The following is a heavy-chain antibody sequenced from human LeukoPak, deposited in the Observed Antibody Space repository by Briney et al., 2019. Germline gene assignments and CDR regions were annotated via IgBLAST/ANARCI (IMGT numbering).Heavy chain of an antibody. CDR2: IRSKANSYAT. Sequence: GGSLRLSCAASGFTFSGSAMHWVRQASGKGVEWVVRIRSKANSYATAYSASVKGRFTISRDDSKNTAYLQMNSLKTEDTAVYYCTRHIFGQDYWGQGTLVTVSS. CDR3: TRHIFGQDY. CDR1: GFTFSGSA. J-gene: IGHJ4*02. V-gene: IGHV3-73*01. D-gene: IGHD3-3*01.